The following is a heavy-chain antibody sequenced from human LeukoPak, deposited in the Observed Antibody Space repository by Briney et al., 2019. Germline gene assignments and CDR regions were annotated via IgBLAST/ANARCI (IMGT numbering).Heavy chain of an antibody. Sequence: ASETLSLTCTVSGGSISGSSYYWGWIRQPPGKGLEWIGSIYYSGSTYYNPSLKSRVTISVDTSKNQFSLKLSSVTAADTAVYYCARVGGTVVNSAFDIWGQGTMVTVSS. CDR3: ARVGGTVVNSAFDI. V-gene: IGHV4-39*07. CDR2: IYYSGST. CDR1: GGSISGSSYY. D-gene: IGHD4-23*01. J-gene: IGHJ3*02.